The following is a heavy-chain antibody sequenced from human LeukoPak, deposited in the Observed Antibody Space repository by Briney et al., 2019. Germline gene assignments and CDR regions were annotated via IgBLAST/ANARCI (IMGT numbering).Heavy chain of an antibody. Sequence: GESLRISCKGSGYSFTNSWITWVRPMPGKGLEWMGTIDPSDSYSNYSPSFQGHVTISADESITTAYLQWSSLKASDTATYYCARVFRDGYNRGGFYFDYWGQGTLVTVSS. V-gene: IGHV5-10-1*01. J-gene: IGHJ4*02. D-gene: IGHD5-24*01. CDR2: IDPSDSYS. CDR3: ARVFRDGYNRGGFYFDY. CDR1: GYSFTNSW.